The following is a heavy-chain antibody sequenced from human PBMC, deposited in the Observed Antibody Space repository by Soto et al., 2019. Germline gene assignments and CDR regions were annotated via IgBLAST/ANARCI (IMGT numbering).Heavy chain of an antibody. V-gene: IGHV4-34*01. CDR2: INHTGDT. CDR3: AREVGFYNAARRNLHFDH. CDR1: GGSFSGYY. D-gene: IGHD3-3*01. J-gene: IGHJ4*02. Sequence: PSETLSLTCAVSGGSFSGYYWSWGRQTPGKGLEWIGDINHTGDTNYNPSLKSRVMISVDTAKTQFSLNVTSVTAADTAVYYCAREVGFYNAARRNLHFDHWGPGTLVT.